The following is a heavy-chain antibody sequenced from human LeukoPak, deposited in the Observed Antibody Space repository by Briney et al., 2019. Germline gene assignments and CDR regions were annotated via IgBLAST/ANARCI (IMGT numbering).Heavy chain of an antibody. D-gene: IGHD1-26*01. Sequence: ASVKVSCKASGYTFTSYAMHWVRQAPGQRLEWMGWFNAGNGNTKYSQKFQGRVTITRDTSASTAYMELSSLRSEDTAVYYCARVVISGQTARAPYFDYWGQGTLVTVSS. CDR2: FNAGNGNT. CDR3: ARVVISGQTARAPYFDY. J-gene: IGHJ4*02. CDR1: GYTFTSYA. V-gene: IGHV1-3*01.